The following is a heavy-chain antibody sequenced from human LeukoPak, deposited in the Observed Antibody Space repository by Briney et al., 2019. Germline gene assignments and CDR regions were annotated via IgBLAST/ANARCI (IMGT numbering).Heavy chain of an antibody. V-gene: IGHV3-9*01. J-gene: IGHJ4*02. D-gene: IGHD6-13*01. CDR1: GFTFNDYA. Sequence: PGGSLRLSCAASGFTFNDYAMHWVRQAPGKGLEWVSGISWNSGRRGYADSVKGRFTISRDNAKNSLYLQMTSLRAEDTALYYCAAAAGTYWSQGTLVTVSS. CDR2: ISWNSGRR. CDR3: AAAAGTY.